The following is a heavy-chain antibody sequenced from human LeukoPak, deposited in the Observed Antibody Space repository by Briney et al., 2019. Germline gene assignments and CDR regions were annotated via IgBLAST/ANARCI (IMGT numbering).Heavy chain of an antibody. J-gene: IGHJ4*02. CDR2: FDPEDGET. CDR3: ATSALLWFGESPLDY. Sequence: GASERVSCKVSGYTLTELSMHWVRQAPGKGLEWMGGFDPEDGETIYAQKFQGRVTMTEDTSTYTAYMELSSLRSEDTAVYYCATSALLWFGESPLDYWGQGTLVTVSS. V-gene: IGHV1-24*01. D-gene: IGHD3-10*01. CDR1: GYTLTELS.